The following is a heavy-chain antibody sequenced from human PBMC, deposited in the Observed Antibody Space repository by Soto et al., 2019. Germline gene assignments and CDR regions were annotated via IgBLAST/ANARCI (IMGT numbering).Heavy chain of an antibody. D-gene: IGHD4-17*01. Sequence: QVQLVESGGGVVQPGRSLRLSCAASGFIFSDYGMHWVRQAPGKGLEWVTVISYDGSNKYYANSVKCRFTISRDNSKNTLDLQMNSLRAKDTAVYYCANPPSEGTLRGAFDIWGKGTMVTVSS. CDR1: GFIFSDYG. J-gene: IGHJ3*02. CDR3: ANPPSEGTLRGAFDI. V-gene: IGHV3-30*18. CDR2: ISYDGSNK.